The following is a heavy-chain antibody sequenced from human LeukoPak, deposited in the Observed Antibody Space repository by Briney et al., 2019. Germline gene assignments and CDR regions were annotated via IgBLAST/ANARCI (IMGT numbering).Heavy chain of an antibody. Sequence: GGSLRLSCAASEFTFSSYEMNWVRQAPGKGLEWVSYISSSGSAMYYADSVKDRFTISRDNTKNSLYLQMNSLRAEDTAVYYCARGSRLDYWGQGTLVTVSS. CDR1: EFTFSSYE. CDR2: ISSSGSAM. CDR3: ARGSRLDY. V-gene: IGHV3-48*03. J-gene: IGHJ4*02.